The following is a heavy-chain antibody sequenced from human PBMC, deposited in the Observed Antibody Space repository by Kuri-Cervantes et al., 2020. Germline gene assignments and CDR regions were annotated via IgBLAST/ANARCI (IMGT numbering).Heavy chain of an antibody. CDR2: ISKSGTS. J-gene: IGHJ5*02. D-gene: IGHD1-26*01. CDR1: GDSSSSHY. Sequence: SATLSLTCTASGDSSSSHYWSWIRQSPGRGLEWIGYISKSGTSNYNPSLNSRVTISVDTSKNQFSLKLSSVTAADTAVYYCASSNPRRYSGSYQGWFDPWGQGTLVTVSS. V-gene: IGHV4-59*11. CDR3: ASSNPRRYSGSYQGWFDP.